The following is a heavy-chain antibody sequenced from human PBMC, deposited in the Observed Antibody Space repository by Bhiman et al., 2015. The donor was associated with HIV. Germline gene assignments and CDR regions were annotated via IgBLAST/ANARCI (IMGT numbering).Heavy chain of an antibody. Sequence: VQLVESGGGVVQPGGSLRLSCAASGFTFSSYSMNWVRQAPGKGLEWVSSISSSSSYIYYADSVKGRFTISRDNAKNSLYLQMNSLRAEDTAVYYCATEPGGTTQGRFDYWGQGTLVTVSS. J-gene: IGHJ4*02. CDR3: ATEPGGTTQGRFDY. CDR1: GFTFSSYS. V-gene: IGHV3-21*03. D-gene: IGHD1-7*01. CDR2: ISSSSSYI.